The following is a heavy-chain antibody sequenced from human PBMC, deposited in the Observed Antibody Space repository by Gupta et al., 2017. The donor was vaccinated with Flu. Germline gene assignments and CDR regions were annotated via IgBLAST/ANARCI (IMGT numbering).Heavy chain of an antibody. J-gene: IGHJ6*02. Sequence: EVQLVESGGGLVQPGGSLRLSCAVSGFTFSDHYMDWVRQAPGKGLEWVGRIRNKANSHSTEYAASVRGRFTISRDDSRNSLYLQMNNLETEDTARYYCARGPGGTDPMRNHNYNYGMDFWGQGTTVTVSS. CDR2: IRNKANSHST. CDR1: GFTFSDHY. D-gene: IGHD1-26*01. V-gene: IGHV3-72*01. CDR3: ARGPGGTDPMRNHNYNYGMDF.